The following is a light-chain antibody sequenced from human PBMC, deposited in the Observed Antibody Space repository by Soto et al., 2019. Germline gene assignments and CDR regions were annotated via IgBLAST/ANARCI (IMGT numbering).Light chain of an antibody. J-gene: IGKJ5*01. CDR2: AAS. CDR1: QGISNF. V-gene: IGKV1-27*01. CDR3: QKYSIVIT. Sequence: DIQMTQSPSSLSASVGDRVTITCRASQGISNFLAWYQQKPGKVPKLLISAASTLQSGVPSRFSGSGSGTDFTLTITSLQPEDVATYYSQKYSIVITFGQGTRLEIK.